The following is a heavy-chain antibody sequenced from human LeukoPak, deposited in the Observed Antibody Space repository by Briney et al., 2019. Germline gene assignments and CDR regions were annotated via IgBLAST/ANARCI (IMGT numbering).Heavy chain of an antibody. CDR2: ITGDGSST. CDR3: ARGGPLGNFDY. Sequence: PGGSLRLSCAASGFTFITYWMHWVRQAPGKGLVWVSRITGDGSSTIYADSVKGRITISRDNAKNTVYLQMNSLRAEDTAVYYCARGGPLGNFDYWGQGTLVTVSS. CDR1: GFTFITYW. J-gene: IGHJ4*02. V-gene: IGHV3-74*01.